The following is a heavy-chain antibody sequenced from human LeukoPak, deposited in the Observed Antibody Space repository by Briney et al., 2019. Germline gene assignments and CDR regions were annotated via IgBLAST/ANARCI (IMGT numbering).Heavy chain of an antibody. Sequence: GGSLRLSCAASGFTFSSYSMNWVRQAPGKGLEWVSSISSSSYIYYADSVKSRFTISRDNAKNSLYLQMNSLRAEDTAVYYCARVGYYGSGAPFTVDYWGQGTLVTVSS. V-gene: IGHV3-21*01. J-gene: IGHJ4*02. CDR2: ISSSSYI. CDR3: ARVGYYGSGAPFTVDY. D-gene: IGHD3-10*01. CDR1: GFTFSSYS.